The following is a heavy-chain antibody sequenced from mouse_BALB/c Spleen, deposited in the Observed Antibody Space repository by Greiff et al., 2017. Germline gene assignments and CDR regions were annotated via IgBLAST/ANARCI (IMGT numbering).Heavy chain of an antibody. J-gene: IGHJ2*01. Sequence: EVMLVESGGGLVKPGGSLKLSCAASGFTFSSYAMSWVRQSPEKRLEWVAEISSGSSTIYYADTVKGRFTISRDNPKNTLFLQMTSLRSEDTAMYYCARLNWDEGYFDDWGQGTTLTVSS. CDR1: GFTFSSYA. V-gene: IGHV5-17*02. CDR3: ARLNWDEGYFDD. D-gene: IGHD4-1*01. CDR2: ISSGSSTI.